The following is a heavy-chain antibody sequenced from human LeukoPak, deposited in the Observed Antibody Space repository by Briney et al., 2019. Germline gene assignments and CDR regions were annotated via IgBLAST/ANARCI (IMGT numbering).Heavy chain of an antibody. CDR1: GGSISSYY. CDR3: ARLEAGTASGGYYYYYMDV. J-gene: IGHJ6*03. D-gene: IGHD1-1*01. Sequence: SETLSLTCTVSGGSISSYYWSWIRQPPGKGLEWIGYIYTSGSTNYNPSLKSRVTISVDTSKNQFSLKLSSVTAADTAVYYCARLEAGTASGGYYYYYMDVWGKGTTVTVSS. V-gene: IGHV4-4*09. CDR2: IYTSGST.